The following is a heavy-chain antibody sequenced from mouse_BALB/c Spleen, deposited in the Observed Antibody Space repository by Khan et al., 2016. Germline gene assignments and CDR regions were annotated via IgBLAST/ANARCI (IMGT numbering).Heavy chain of an antibody. J-gene: IGHJ3*01. D-gene: IGHD1-1*02. Sequence: QVQLVQSGPELKKPGETVKISCTASGYTFTNYGMNWVKQAPGQGLKWMGWMNPYNGDPTYADDFKDGSVLSVENSASTAYLQIKTLKNEDTGNYFCERRGCYGSSWFAYWCQGTLVTVSA. CDR2: MNPYNGDP. CDR1: GYTFTNYG. CDR3: ERRGCYGSSWFAY. V-gene: IGHV9-3-1*01.